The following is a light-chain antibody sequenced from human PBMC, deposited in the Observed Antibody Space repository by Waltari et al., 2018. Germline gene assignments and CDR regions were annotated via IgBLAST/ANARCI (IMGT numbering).Light chain of an antibody. CDR3: QKYNSAPLT. CDR2: FAS. V-gene: IGKV1-27*01. Sequence: DIQMTQSPSSLSASVGDRVTITCRASQGIINYLAWYQQKPGKAPKVLIYFASTLQSGVPSRFSGSESGTDFTLTISSLQPEDVATYYCQKYNSAPLTFGGGTKVEI. CDR1: QGIINY. J-gene: IGKJ4*01.